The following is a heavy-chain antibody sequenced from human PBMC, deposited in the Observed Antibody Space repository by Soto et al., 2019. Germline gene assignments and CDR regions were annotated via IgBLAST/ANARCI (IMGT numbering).Heavy chain of an antibody. D-gene: IGHD5-18*01. Sequence: QVHLVQSGAEMKKPGASVKVSCKASGYTFTGHYMHWVRRAPGQGLEWMGWINPNKGATNYAQKFQGRVTMTRDTSTTTAYLELSRLTSDDTAYYYCSRGGYRYGILSLEYWGQGALVTVSS. CDR2: INPNKGAT. V-gene: IGHV1-2*02. CDR1: GYTFTGHY. J-gene: IGHJ4*02. CDR3: SRGGYRYGILSLEY.